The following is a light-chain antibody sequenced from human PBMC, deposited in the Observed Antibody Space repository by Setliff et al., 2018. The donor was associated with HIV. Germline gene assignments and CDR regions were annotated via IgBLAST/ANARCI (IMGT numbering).Light chain of an antibody. CDR2: EVT. V-gene: IGLV2-23*02. CDR3: SSYAGSKTFEV. J-gene: IGLJ1*01. CDR1: NSDIGTYDL. Sequence: QSVLTQPASVSGSPGQAITISCTGNNSDIGTYDLVSWYRQYPDKAPELTIYEVTKRPSGVSKRFSGSKSGNAASLTISGLQPEDEADYYCSSYAGSKTFEVFGTGTKVTVL.